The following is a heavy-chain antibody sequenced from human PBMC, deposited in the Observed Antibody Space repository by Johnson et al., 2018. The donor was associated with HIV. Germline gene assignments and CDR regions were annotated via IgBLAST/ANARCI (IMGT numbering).Heavy chain of an antibody. D-gene: IGHD6-13*01. V-gene: IGHV3-30*02. CDR1: GFTFSSYG. CDR2: IRYDGSNK. Sequence: QVHLVESGGGVVQPGGSLRLSCAASGFTFSSYGMHWVRQAPGKGLEWVAFIRYDGSNKYYADSVKGRFTISRDNSKNTLYLQMNSLRAEDTAVYYCAKDGSSSWYNGAFDIWGQGTMVTVSS. J-gene: IGHJ3*02. CDR3: AKDGSSSWYNGAFDI.